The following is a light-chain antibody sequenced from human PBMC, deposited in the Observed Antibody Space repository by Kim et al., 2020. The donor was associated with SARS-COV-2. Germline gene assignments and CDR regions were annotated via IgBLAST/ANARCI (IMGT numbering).Light chain of an antibody. J-gene: IGKJ1*01. CDR2: GAS. V-gene: IGKV3-20*01. CDR1: QSVSSSY. Sequence: LSPGERAALACRASQSVSSSYLAWYQQTPGQAPRLLIYGASSRATGIPDRFSGSGSGTDFTLTISRLEPEDFAVYYCQQYGSSRTFGQGTKVDIK. CDR3: QQYGSSRT.